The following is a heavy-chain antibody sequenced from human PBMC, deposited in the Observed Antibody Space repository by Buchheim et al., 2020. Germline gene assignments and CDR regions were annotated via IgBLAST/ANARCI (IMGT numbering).Heavy chain of an antibody. V-gene: IGHV4-59*01. Sequence: QVQLQESGPGLVKPSETLSLTCTVSGGSISSYYWSWIRQPPGKGLEWIGYIYYSGSTNYNPSLKSRVTLSVDTSKNQFSLKLSSVTAADTAVYYCARGETWPGYSGYLGYWFDPWGQGTL. CDR1: GGSISSYY. CDR2: IYYSGST. D-gene: IGHD5-12*01. J-gene: IGHJ5*02. CDR3: ARGETWPGYSGYLGYWFDP.